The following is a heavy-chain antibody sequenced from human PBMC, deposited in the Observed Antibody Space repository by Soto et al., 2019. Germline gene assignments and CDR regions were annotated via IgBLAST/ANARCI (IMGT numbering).Heavy chain of an antibody. J-gene: IGHJ4*02. Sequence: QITLKESGPTLVKPTQTLTLTCTFSGFSLSTSGVGVGWMRQPPRTALVRIALIYWGDDKRSIPSLKSRPTITMDTCKNRVVLTMTIMDPVDTATYYCAHSHIVVVPAAIFDCWGEGTLVTVSS. D-gene: IGHD2-2*01. V-gene: IGHV2-5*02. CDR1: GFSLSTSGVG. CDR3: AHSHIVVVPAAIFDC. CDR2: IYWGDDK.